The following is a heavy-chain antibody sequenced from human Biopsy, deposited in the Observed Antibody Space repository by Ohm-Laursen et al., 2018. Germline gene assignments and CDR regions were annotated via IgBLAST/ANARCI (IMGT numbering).Heavy chain of an antibody. Sequence: TLSLTCAVSGGSISSETNYWGWIRQPPGKGLEWIWSIFYGGITYYNPSLKSRVTISVDTSKNQFSLNLSSVTGADTAVYYCARHPTGFWFDPWGQGTLVTVSS. CDR1: GGSISSETNY. CDR2: IFYGGIT. V-gene: IGHV4-39*01. J-gene: IGHJ5*02. CDR3: ARHPTGFWFDP.